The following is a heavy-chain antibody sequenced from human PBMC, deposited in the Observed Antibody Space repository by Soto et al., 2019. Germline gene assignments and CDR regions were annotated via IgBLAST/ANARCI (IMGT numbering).Heavy chain of an antibody. V-gene: IGHV1-69*06. D-gene: IGHD6-13*01. CDR3: ARASRIAAAALDYYYGMDV. Sequence: QVQLVQSGAEVKKPGSSVKVSCKASGGPFSGFAISWVRQAPGQGLEGLEGIILIFGTANYAQKFQGRVTITADKSTSTAYIELSSLRSEDTAVYYCARASRIAAAALDYYYGMDVWGQGTTVTVSS. CDR1: GGPFSGFA. CDR2: IILIFGTA. J-gene: IGHJ6*02.